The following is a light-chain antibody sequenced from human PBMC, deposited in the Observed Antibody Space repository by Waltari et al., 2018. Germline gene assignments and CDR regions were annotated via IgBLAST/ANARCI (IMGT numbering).Light chain of an antibody. CDR3: VQTLETPPWT. Sequence: IVMTQSPPSLSVTPREPASISCRSSQSLLNSNGYNYLDWYLQKPGKSPQHQIYLGSYRDYGVPDRFSGRGSGTEVTLKISRVEGEDVQVYYCVQTLETPPWTFGQGTKVEIK. J-gene: IGKJ1*01. CDR1: QSLLNSNGYNY. CDR2: LGS. V-gene: IGKV2-28*01.